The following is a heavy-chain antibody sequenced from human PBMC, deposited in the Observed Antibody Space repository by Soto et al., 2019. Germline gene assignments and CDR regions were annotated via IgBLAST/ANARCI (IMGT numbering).Heavy chain of an antibody. CDR1: GGTFSTYA. V-gene: IGHV1-69*12. D-gene: IGHD5-12*01. J-gene: IGHJ6*02. CDR3: ARRAVIVAVSSDPFYYYSGLDI. Sequence: QVHVVQSGAEVKKPGSSVKVSCKASGGTFSTYAISWVRQAPGQGFEWMGGIIPFLSTTNYAPNFQGRVTITADESTSAAYMDLSSLRSEDTAVYYCARRAVIVAVSSDPFYYYSGLDIWGQGTTVTVSS. CDR2: IIPFLSTT.